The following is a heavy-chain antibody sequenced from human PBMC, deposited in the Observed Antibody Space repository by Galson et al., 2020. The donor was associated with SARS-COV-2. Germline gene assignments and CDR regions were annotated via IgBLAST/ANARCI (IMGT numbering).Heavy chain of an antibody. D-gene: IGHD2-15*01. J-gene: IGHJ6*02. CDR3: ARGGGGNYYYGMDV. CDR2: ISYDGSNK. CDR1: GFTFSSYA. V-gene: IGHV3-30*04. Sequence: GGSLRLSCAASGFTFSSYAMHWVRQAPGKGLEWVAVISYDGSNKYYADSVKGRFTISRDNSKNTLYLQMNSLRAEDTAVYYCARGGGGNYYYGMDVWGQGTTVTVSS.